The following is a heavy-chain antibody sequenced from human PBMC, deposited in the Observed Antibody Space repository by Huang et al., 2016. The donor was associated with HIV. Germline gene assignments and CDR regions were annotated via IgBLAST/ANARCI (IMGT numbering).Heavy chain of an antibody. CDR1: GYDFGSGG. J-gene: IGHJ3*01. V-gene: IGHV1-18*01. CDR3: ARDPYYSNRWKRNDASFL. D-gene: IGHD4-4*01. CDR2: IGRDRRAT. Sequence: QVQLVQSGGEVMQPGASVRVSCKASGYDFGSGGMIWVGQAPGPGLGWLGWIGRDRRATSSAQKFQGRVTMTTATSTTTTYMELRSLRSDDTAMYYCARDPYYSNRWKRNDASFLWGQGTMITVSS.